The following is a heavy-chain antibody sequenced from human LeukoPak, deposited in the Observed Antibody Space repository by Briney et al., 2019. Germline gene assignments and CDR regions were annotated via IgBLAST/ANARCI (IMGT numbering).Heavy chain of an antibody. CDR1: GFTFSSYS. V-gene: IGHV3-21*01. Sequence: GGSLRLSCAASGFTFSSYSMNWVRQAPGKGLEWVSSISSSSSYIYYAASVKGRFTISRDNAKNSLYLQMNSLRAEDTAVYYCARSLAVGALDFDYWGQGTLVTVSS. J-gene: IGHJ4*02. D-gene: IGHD1-26*01. CDR3: ARSLAVGALDFDY. CDR2: ISSSSSYI.